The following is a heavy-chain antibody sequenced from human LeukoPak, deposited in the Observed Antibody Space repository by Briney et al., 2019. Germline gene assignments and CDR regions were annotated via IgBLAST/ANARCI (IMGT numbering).Heavy chain of an antibody. V-gene: IGHV1-2*02. D-gene: IGHD2-21*01. CDR1: GYTFTGYY. J-gene: IGHJ3*02. CDR2: INPNSGGT. CDR3: ARQSISARASAFDI. Sequence: ASVKVSCKASGYTFTGYYMHWVRQAPGQGLEWMGWINPNSGGTNYAQKFQGRVTMTRDTSISTAYMELGSLRSEDTAVYYCARQSISARASAFDIWGQGTVVTVSS.